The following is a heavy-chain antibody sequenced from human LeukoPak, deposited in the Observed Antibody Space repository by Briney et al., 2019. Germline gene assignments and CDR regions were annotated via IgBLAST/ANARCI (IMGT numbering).Heavy chain of an antibody. J-gene: IGHJ4*02. CDR3: AKGSPTSSGYSRVEY. CDR2: LSGSGVTI. V-gene: IGHV3-23*01. Sequence: GRSLTLSSGPSAPTFSTYAMTCVRHTPRNRLEWVASLSGSGVTIFYADSVEGRFTISRVNCKNTVYLQMISLRDEDTAVYYCAKGSPTSSGYSRVEYWGQGTLVTVSS. CDR1: APTFSTYA. D-gene: IGHD3-22*01.